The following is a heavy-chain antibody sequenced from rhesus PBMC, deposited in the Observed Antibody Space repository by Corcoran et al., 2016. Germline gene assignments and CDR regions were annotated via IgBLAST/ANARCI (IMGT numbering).Heavy chain of an antibody. CDR1: GYSISSGYG. CDR2: IGGSSGST. Sequence: QVQLQESGPGLVKPSETLSLTCAVSGYSISSGYGWSWIRQPPGKGLEWIGYIGGSSGSTNYNPSLKSRVTSSKDTSKNQFSLKLSSVTAADTAVYYCARGAYSGSLDYWGQGVLVTVSS. J-gene: IGHJ4*01. D-gene: IGHD3-16*01. V-gene: IGHV4-127*01. CDR3: ARGAYSGSLDY.